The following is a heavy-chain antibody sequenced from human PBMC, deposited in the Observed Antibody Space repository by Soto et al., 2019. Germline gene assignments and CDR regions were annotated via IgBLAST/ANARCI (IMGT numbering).Heavy chain of an antibody. J-gene: IGHJ5*02. V-gene: IGHV3-33*01. CDR2: IWYDGSNK. CDR3: ARDTTGTSTYNWFDP. Sequence: GXSLILSCAASGFTSSSYGMHCVRQGPCKGLEWVSVIWYDGSNKYYADSVKGRFTISRDNSKNTLYLQMNSLRAEDTAVYYCARDTTGTSTYNWFDPWGQGTLVTVSS. D-gene: IGHD1-1*01. CDR1: GFTSSSYG.